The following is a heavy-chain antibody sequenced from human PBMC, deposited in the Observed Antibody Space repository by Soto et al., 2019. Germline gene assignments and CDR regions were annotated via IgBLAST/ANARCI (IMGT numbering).Heavy chain of an antibody. Sequence: EVQLLESGGGLVQPEGSLRLSCAASGFTFSSYSMNWVRQAPGKGLEWVSSISSSSSYIYYADSVKGRFTISRDNAKNSLYLQMNSLRAEDTAVYYCARDFSGYDSGRWGQGTLVTVSS. CDR1: GFTFSSYS. D-gene: IGHD5-12*01. CDR3: ARDFSGYDSGR. V-gene: IGHV3-21*01. CDR2: ISSSSSYI. J-gene: IGHJ4*02.